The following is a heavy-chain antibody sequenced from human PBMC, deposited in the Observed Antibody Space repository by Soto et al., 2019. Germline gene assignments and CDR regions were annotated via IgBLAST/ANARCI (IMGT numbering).Heavy chain of an antibody. CDR3: ARGCSGGTNCFYFDF. D-gene: IGHD6-13*01. CDR2: ISSDGSRK. J-gene: IGHJ4*02. V-gene: IGHV3-30*03. CDR1: GFTFGNLG. Sequence: QVQLVGSGGGVVQPGRSLRLSCAASGFTFGNLGIHWVRQAPGKGLEWVADISSDGSRKFYADSVKGRFTISRDNSKNTLYLQMNSLRTEDTAVYFCARGCSGGTNCFYFDFWGQGILVTVSS.